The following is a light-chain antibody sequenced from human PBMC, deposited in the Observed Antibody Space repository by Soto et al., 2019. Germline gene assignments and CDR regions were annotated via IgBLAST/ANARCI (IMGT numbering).Light chain of an antibody. CDR2: SNN. CDR3: AAWDDSLNGVV. J-gene: IGLJ2*01. Sequence: QSVLTQPPSASGTPRQRGTISCSGSSSNIGSNTVNWYQQLPGTAPKLLIYSNNQRPSGVPDRFSGSKSGTSASLAISGLQSEDEADYYCAAWDDSLNGVVFGGGTKLTVL. CDR1: SSNIGSNT. V-gene: IGLV1-44*01.